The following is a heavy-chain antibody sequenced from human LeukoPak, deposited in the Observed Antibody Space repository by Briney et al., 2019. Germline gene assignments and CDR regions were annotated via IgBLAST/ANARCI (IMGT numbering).Heavy chain of an antibody. CDR1: GYTFTGYY. D-gene: IGHD3-10*01. CDR2: INPNSGGT. V-gene: IGHV1-2*02. CDR3: ARDLRRYYGSGEFDP. Sequence: ASVKVSCKASGYTFTGYYMHWVRQAPGQGLEWMGWINPNSGGTNYAQKFQGRVTMTRDTSISTAYMELSRLRSDDTAVYYCARDLRRYYGSGEFDPWGQGTLVTVSS. J-gene: IGHJ5*02.